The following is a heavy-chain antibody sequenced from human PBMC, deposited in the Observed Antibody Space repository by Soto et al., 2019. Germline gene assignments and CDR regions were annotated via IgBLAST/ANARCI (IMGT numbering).Heavy chain of an antibody. D-gene: IGHD3-16*01. CDR1: GFTFSSYG. CDR3: AKAAQVLWYYYYMDV. J-gene: IGHJ6*03. Sequence: PLRQSCAASGFTFSSYGMHCVSQTPGKGLEWVAVIWYDGSNKYYADSVKGRFTISRDNSKNTLYLQMNSLRAEDTAVYYCAKAAQVLWYYYYMDVWGKGTTVTVSS. V-gene: IGHV3-33*06. CDR2: IWYDGSNK.